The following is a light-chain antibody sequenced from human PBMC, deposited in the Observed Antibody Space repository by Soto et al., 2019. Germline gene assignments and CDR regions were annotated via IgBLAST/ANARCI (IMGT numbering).Light chain of an antibody. J-gene: IGLJ1*01. Sequence: QSVLTQPASVSGSPGQSTTISCTGTSSDVGSYNLVSWYQQHPGKAPKLMIYEGSKRPSGVSNRFSGSKSGNTASLTISGLQAEDEADYYCCSYAGSSTFHVFGTGTKVTVL. CDR3: CSYAGSSTFHV. V-gene: IGLV2-23*03. CDR2: EGS. CDR1: SSDVGSYNL.